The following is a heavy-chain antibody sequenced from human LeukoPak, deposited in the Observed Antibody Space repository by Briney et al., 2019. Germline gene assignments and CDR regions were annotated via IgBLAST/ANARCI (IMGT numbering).Heavy chain of an antibody. V-gene: IGHV5-51*01. Sequence: GESLKISCKGSGYSFTSYWIGWVRQMPGKGLEWMGIIYPGDSDTRYSPSFQGQVTISVDKSISTAYLQWSSLKASDTAMYYCARSPPHDYDTSGFFYYWGQGTLVTVSS. CDR3: ARSPPHDYDTSGFFYY. CDR1: GYSFTSYW. CDR2: IYPGDSDT. D-gene: IGHD3-22*01. J-gene: IGHJ4*02.